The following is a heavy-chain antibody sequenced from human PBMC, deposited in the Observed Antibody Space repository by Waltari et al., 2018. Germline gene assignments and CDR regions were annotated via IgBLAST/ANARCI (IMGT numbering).Heavy chain of an antibody. CDR3: ASNQVDYSNYFYFDY. CDR2: FDPEDGEI. CDR1: GIPPTELS. V-gene: IGHV1-24*01. J-gene: IGHJ4*02. Sequence: QVHLVQSGAEGRRPGASGRCSCTVSGIPPTELSNHWVRQAPGKGLEWMGGFDPEDGEIIYAQKFQGRVTMTEDTSTDTVYMEVSSLRSEDTAVYYCASNQVDYSNYFYFDYWGQGTLVTVSS. D-gene: IGHD4-4*01.